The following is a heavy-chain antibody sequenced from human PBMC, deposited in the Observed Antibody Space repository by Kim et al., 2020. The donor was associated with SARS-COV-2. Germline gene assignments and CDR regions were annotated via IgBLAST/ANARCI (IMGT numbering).Heavy chain of an antibody. CDR3: AKFADKSYSFVF. Sequence: GGSLRLSCAASGFSFSAYNMNWVRQAPGKGLEWVSYISYSSSTTYYADSVKGRFTISRDNTKNTLYLQMNSLRVEDTAVYYCAKFADKSYSFVFWGRGTLVTVAS. D-gene: IGHD2-21*01. J-gene: IGHJ4*02. CDR2: ISYSSSTT. V-gene: IGHV3-48*04. CDR1: GFSFSAYN.